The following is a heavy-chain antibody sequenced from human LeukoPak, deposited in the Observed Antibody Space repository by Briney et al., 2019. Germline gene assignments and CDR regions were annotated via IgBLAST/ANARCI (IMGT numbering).Heavy chain of an antibody. CDR3: ARDRVRAAASIAGSDY. J-gene: IGHJ4*02. V-gene: IGHV1-18*01. Sequence: ASVKVSCKDSGYTFTSHGICWVRLAPRQGLEWVGWVSAYNGNTHYEQKLQGRVTMTTDTSTSTAYMELRSLRSDDTAVYYCARDRVRAAASIAGSDYWAQKTLVTVSS. D-gene: IGHD6-13*01. CDR1: GYTFTSHG. CDR2: VSAYNGNT.